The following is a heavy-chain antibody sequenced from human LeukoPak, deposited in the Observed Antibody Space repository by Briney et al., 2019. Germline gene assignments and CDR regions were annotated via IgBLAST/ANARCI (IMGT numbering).Heavy chain of an antibody. V-gene: IGHV1-2*02. CDR3: AREKYYYGSGRDTNFDY. Sequence: ASVKVSCKASGYTFTGYYMHWVRQAPGQGLEWMGWINPNSGGTNYAQKFQGRVTMTRDTSISTAYMELSRLGSDDTAVYYCAREKYYYGSGRDTNFDYWGQGTLVTVSS. J-gene: IGHJ4*02. D-gene: IGHD3-10*01. CDR2: INPNSGGT. CDR1: GYTFTGYY.